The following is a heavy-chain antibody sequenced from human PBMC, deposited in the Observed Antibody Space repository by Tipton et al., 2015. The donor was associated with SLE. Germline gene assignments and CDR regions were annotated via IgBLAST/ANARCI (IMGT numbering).Heavy chain of an antibody. V-gene: IGHV4-34*01. CDR1: GGSFSGYY. Sequence: TLSLTCAVYGGSFSGYYWSWIRQPPGKGLEWIGEINHSGSTNYNPSLKSRVTISVDTSKNQFSLKLSSVTAADTAVYYCARRETGDEYFDLWGRGPLVTVSS. J-gene: IGHJ2*01. CDR3: ARRETGDEYFDL. CDR2: INHSGST. D-gene: IGHD7-27*01.